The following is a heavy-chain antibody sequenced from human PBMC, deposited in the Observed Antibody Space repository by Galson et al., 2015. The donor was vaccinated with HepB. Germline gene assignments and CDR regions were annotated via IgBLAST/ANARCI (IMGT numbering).Heavy chain of an antibody. CDR3: ARGSGHSYGYPFDF. V-gene: IGHV3-33*01. J-gene: IGHJ4*02. Sequence: SLRLSCAASGFTFSTYGMHWVRQAPGKGLEWVAVIWYDGSNMYYIDSVEGRFIISRDNSKNTLYLEMNSLRAEDTAVYYCARGSGHSYGYPFDFWGQGTLVTVSS. CDR2: IWYDGSNM. D-gene: IGHD5-18*01. CDR1: GFTFSTYG.